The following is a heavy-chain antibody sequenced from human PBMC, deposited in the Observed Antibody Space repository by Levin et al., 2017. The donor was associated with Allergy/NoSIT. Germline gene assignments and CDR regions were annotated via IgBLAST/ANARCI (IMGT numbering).Heavy chain of an antibody. CDR2: ISYDGSNK. CDR3: ARVPYGDDGGFDY. D-gene: IGHD4-17*01. CDR1: GFTFSSYA. V-gene: IGHV3-30-3*01. Sequence: GGSLRLSCAASGFTFSSYAMHWVRQAPGKGLEWVAVISYDGSNKYYADSVKGRFTISRDNSKNTLYLQMNSLRAEDTAVYYCARVPYGDDGGFDYWGQGTLVTVSS. J-gene: IGHJ4*02.